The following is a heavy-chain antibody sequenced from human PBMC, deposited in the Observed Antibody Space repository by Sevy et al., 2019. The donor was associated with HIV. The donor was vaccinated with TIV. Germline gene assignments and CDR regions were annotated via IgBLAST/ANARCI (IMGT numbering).Heavy chain of an antibody. J-gene: IGHJ4*02. V-gene: IGHV4-39*01. CDR3: ARHPNSDYLWGSYPMGYFDY. Sequence: SETLSLTCTVSGGSISISDYYWGWIRQPPGKGLEWIGSIYYSGSTYYNPSLKSRVTISVDTSKNQFSLKLSSVTAADTAVYYCARHPNSDYLWGSYPMGYFDYWGQGTLVTVSS. CDR2: IYYSGST. D-gene: IGHD3-16*02. CDR1: GGSISISDYY.